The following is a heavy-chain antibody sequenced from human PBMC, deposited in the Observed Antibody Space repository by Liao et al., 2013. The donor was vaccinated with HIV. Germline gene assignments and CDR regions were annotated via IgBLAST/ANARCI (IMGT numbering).Heavy chain of an antibody. J-gene: IGHJ3*02. D-gene: IGHD3-3*01. Sequence: QVQLQESGPGLVKPSQTLSLTCTVSGGSISSGSYYWSWIRQPAGKGLEWIGRIYTSGSTNYNPSLKSRVTISVDTSKNQFSLKLSSVTAADTAVYYCARDQGYDFWSGYNDAFDIWGQGTMVTVSS. V-gene: IGHV4-61*02. CDR1: GGSISSGSYY. CDR2: IYTSGST. CDR3: ARDQGYDFWSGYNDAFDI.